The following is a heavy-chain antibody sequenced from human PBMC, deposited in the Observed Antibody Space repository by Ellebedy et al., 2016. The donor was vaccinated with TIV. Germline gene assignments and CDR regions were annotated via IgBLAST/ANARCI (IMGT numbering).Heavy chain of an antibody. CDR1: GGSFSGYY. CDR3: ARGRHILTGLGFDY. CDR2: INHSGST. V-gene: IGHV4-34*01. D-gene: IGHD3-9*01. Sequence: SETLSLXXAVYGGSFSGYYWSWIRQPPGKGLEWIGEINHSGSTNYNPSLKSRVTISVDTSKNQFSLKLSSVTAADTAVYYCARGRHILTGLGFDYWGQGTLVTVSS. J-gene: IGHJ4*02.